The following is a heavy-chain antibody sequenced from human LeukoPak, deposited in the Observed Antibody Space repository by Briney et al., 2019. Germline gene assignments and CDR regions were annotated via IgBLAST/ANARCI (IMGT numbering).Heavy chain of an antibody. CDR2: IKSKTDGGTT. CDR3: TTDPIAIEAGYCTNGVCYAVY. D-gene: IGHD2-8*01. J-gene: IGHJ4*02. V-gene: IGHV3-15*01. Sequence: GGSLRLSCAASGFTFSNAWMSWVRQAPGKGLEWVVRIKSKTDGGTTDYAAPVKGRFTISRDDSKNTLYLQMNSLKTEDTAVYYCTTDPIAIEAGYCTNGVCYAVYWGQGTLVTVSS. CDR1: GFTFSNAW.